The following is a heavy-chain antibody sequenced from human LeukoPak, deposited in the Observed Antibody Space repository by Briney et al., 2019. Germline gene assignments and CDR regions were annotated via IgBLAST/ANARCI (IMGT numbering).Heavy chain of an antibody. CDR1: GGSISSGSYY. Sequence: SQTLSLTCTVSGGSISSGSYYWSWIRQPPGKGLEWIGYIYYSGNTNYNPSLKSRVTISVDTSKNQFSLKLSSVTAADTAVYYCARSRYRLDYWGQGTLVTVSS. D-gene: IGHD1-1*01. J-gene: IGHJ4*02. V-gene: IGHV4-61*01. CDR3: ARSRYRLDY. CDR2: IYYSGNT.